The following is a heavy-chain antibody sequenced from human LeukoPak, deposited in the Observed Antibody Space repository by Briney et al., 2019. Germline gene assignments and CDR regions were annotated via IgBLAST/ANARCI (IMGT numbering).Heavy chain of an antibody. D-gene: IGHD6-19*01. CDR1: GFTFSSYA. V-gene: IGHV3-23*01. J-gene: IGHJ5*02. CDR2: ISGSGGST. Sequence: QAGGSLRLSCAASGFTFSSYAMSWVRQAPGKGLEWVSAISGSGGSTYYADSVKGRFTISRDNSKNTLYLQMNSLRAEDTAVYYCAKDLRSSGWYDWFDPWGQGTLVTVSS. CDR3: AKDLRSSGWYDWFDP.